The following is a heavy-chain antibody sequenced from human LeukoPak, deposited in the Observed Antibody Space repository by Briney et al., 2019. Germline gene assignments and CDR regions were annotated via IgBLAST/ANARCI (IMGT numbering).Heavy chain of an antibody. D-gene: IGHD3-9*01. Sequence: GGSLRLSCTASGFTFRSYAMNWVRQAPGKGLEWVAVISLNDGSTYYADSVRGRFTISRDNSKNMLFLQMNGLRAEDTAIYYCAKAMTSSTYYFDSWGQGTLVTVSS. J-gene: IGHJ4*02. CDR2: ISLNDGST. CDR1: GFTFRSYA. CDR3: AKAMTSSTYYFDS. V-gene: IGHV3-23*01.